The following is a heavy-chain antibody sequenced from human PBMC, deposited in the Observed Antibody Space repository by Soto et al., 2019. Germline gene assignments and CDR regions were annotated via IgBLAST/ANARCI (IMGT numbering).Heavy chain of an antibody. D-gene: IGHD5-12*01. Sequence: GKASGWKRANFSIGAVPQKNEKGLEWMGRIDPSDSYTNYSPSFQGHVTISADKSISTAYLQWSSLKASDTAMYYCARISGYDWVDYYYGMDVWGQGTTLTVSS. J-gene: IGHJ6*02. CDR1: GWKRANFS. CDR2: IDPSDSYT. V-gene: IGHV5-10-1*01. CDR3: ARISGYDWVDYYYGMDV.